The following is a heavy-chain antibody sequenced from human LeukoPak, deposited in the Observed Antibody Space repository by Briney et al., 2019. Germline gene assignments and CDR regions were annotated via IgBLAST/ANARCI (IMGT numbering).Heavy chain of an antibody. V-gene: IGHV4-30-2*01. CDR3: ARGIVGSATFDY. D-gene: IGHD3-10*01. J-gene: IGHJ4*02. CDR2: IYHSGST. CDR1: GGSISSGGYS. Sequence: SETLSLTCAVSGGSISSGGYSWSWIRQPSGKGLEWIGYIYHSGSTYYNPSLKSRVTISVDRSKNQFSLKLSSVTAADTAVYYCARGIVGSATFDYWGQGTLVTVSS.